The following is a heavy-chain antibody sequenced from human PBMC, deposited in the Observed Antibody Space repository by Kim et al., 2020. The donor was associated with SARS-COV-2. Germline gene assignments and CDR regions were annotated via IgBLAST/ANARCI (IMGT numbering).Heavy chain of an antibody. CDR3: TTLSRIVVVVDYYYGMDV. Sequence: GGSLRLSCAASGFTFSNAWMSWVRQAPGKGLEWVGRIKSKTDGGTTDYAAPVKGRFTISRDDSKNTLYLQMNSLKTEDTAVYYCTTLSRIVVVVDYYYGMDVGGQGTTVTVSS. CDR2: IKSKTDGGTT. V-gene: IGHV3-15*01. CDR1: GFTFSNAW. J-gene: IGHJ6*02. D-gene: IGHD2-15*01.